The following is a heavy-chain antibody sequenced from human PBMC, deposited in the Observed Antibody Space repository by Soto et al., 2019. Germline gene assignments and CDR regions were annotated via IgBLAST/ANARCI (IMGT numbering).Heavy chain of an antibody. J-gene: IGHJ5*02. CDR3: ARSVFP. Sequence: QVQLQESGPGLVKPSQTLSLTCTVSGGSISSGGYYWNWTRQHPGKGLEWIGYVDYSGSSYYNPSLNSRVTISVDTSKNQFALKLSSVTAADTAVYYCARSVFPWGQGTLVTVSS. CDR2: VDYSGSS. V-gene: IGHV4-31*03. CDR1: GGSISSGGYY.